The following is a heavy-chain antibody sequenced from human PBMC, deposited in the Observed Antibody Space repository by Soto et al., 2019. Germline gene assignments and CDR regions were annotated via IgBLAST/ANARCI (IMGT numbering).Heavy chain of an antibody. D-gene: IGHD2-2*01. J-gene: IGHJ3*02. CDR2: IYPGDSDT. CDR1: RYSFTNYW. Sequence: VQLVQSGAEVKKPGESLKISCKASRYSFTNYWIGWVRQMPGKGLEWMGIIYPGDSDTRYSPSFQGQVTISADKSISTAYLQWSSLKASDSAVYYCARRACSSASCDGLMTTVSTEAFDIWGQGTIVTVSS. CDR3: ARRACSSASCDGLMTTVSTEAFDI. V-gene: IGHV5-51*03.